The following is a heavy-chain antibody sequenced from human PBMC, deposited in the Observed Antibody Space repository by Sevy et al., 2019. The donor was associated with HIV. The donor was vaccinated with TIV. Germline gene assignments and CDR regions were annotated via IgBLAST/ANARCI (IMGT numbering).Heavy chain of an antibody. CDR1: GFTFSKYS. CDR3: AREGCTKPHDY. V-gene: IGHV3-23*01. J-gene: IGHJ4*02. CDR2: LSFGCGEI. Sequence: GESLKISCAASGFTFSKYSMSWVRQPPGKGLEWVSTLSFGCGEINYADSVKGRFTISRDNSKSSVYLQMNNLGPEDTAMYYCAREGCTKPHDYWGQGTLVTVSS. D-gene: IGHD2-8*01.